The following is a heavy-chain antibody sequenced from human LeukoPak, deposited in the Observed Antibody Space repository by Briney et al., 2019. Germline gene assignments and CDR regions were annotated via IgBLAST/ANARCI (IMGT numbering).Heavy chain of an antibody. Sequence: GGSLRLSCAASGFTFSSYAMSWVRQAPGKGLEWVSSISGNSGRTYYADSVKGRFSISRDNSNNTLYLQMNSLRAEDTAVYYCARPYGGYGDYYFDYWGQGTLVTVSS. CDR1: GFTFSSYA. J-gene: IGHJ4*02. CDR2: ISGNSGRT. V-gene: IGHV3-23*01. D-gene: IGHD4-17*01. CDR3: ARPYGGYGDYYFDY.